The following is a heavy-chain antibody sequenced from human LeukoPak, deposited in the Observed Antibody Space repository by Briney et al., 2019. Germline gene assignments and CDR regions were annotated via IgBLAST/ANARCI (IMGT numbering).Heavy chain of an antibody. V-gene: IGHV5-51*01. CDR1: GYRFTSYW. CDR3: ARHMAVAGEELVYFQH. CDR2: IYPGDSDT. J-gene: IGHJ1*01. D-gene: IGHD6-19*01. Sequence: TGESLKISCKGSGYRFTSYWIGWVRQMPGKGLEWMGIIYPGDSDTRYSPSFQGQVTISADKSISTAYLQWSSLKASDTAMYYCARHMAVAGEELVYFQHWGQGTLVTVSS.